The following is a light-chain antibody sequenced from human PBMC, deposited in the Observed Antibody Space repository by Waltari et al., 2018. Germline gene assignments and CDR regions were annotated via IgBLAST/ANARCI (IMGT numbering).Light chain of an antibody. Sequence: DIVMTQSPDSLAVSLGERATINCKSSQSVLFSLNNKNYLAWYQQKPGQPPKLLIYWASTRESGVPDRFGGSESGTDFTLTISSLQAEDVAVYYCQQYYSTPLTFGGWTKVEIK. V-gene: IGKV4-1*01. CDR1: QSVLFSLNNKNY. CDR3: QQYYSTPLT. CDR2: WAS. J-gene: IGKJ4*01.